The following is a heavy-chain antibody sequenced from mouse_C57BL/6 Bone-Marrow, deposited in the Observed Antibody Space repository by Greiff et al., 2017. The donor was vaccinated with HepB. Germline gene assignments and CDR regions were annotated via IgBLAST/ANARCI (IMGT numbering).Heavy chain of an antibody. J-gene: IGHJ1*03. CDR1: GYTFTSYW. D-gene: IGHD2-1*01. CDR3: ALYCNSLYWYCGV. Sequence: QVQLQQPGAELVKPGASVKVSCKASGYTFTSYWMHWVKQRPGQGLEWIGRIHPSDSDTNYKQKFKGKATLTVDKSSITAYMKLSSLTSEDSAVYYCALYCNSLYWYCGVWGTGTTVTVSS. CDR2: IHPSDSDT. V-gene: IGHV1-74*01.